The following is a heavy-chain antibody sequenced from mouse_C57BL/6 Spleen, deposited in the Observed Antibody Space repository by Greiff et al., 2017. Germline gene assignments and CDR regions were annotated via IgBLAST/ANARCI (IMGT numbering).Heavy chain of an antibody. V-gene: IGHV1-61*01. J-gene: IGHJ3*01. CDR1: GYTFTSYW. CDR2: IYPSDSET. CDR3: ARRGYYGSSPWFAY. Sequence: QVQLQQPGAELVRPRSSVKLSCKASGYTFTSYWMDWVKQRPGQGLEWIGNIYPSDSETHYNQKFKDKATLTVDKSSSTAYMQLSSLTSEDSAVYYCARRGYYGSSPWFAYWGQGTLVTVSA. D-gene: IGHD1-1*01.